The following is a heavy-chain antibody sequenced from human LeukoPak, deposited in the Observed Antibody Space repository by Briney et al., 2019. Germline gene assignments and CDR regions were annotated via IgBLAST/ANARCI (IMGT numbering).Heavy chain of an antibody. CDR3: AGXVXXTTSY. Sequence: SETLSLTCTISGGSIRGYFWNWIRQPPGKGLEWIGYIYYTGITNYNSSLKSRVTMSLDTSKSQLSLKLASVTAADTAVYYCAGXVXXTTSYWGQGAXVTVSS. V-gene: IGHV4-59*08. CDR1: GGSIRGYF. CDR2: IYYTGIT. J-gene: IGHJ4*02.